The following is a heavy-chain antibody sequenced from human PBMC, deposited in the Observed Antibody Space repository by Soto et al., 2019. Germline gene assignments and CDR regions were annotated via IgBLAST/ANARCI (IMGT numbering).Heavy chain of an antibody. J-gene: IGHJ4*02. CDR1: GDTFAFHS. D-gene: IGHD3-10*01. CDR3: ATSYGSGYRAFDY. CDR2: INPIISMS. V-gene: IGHV1-69*02. Sequence: QVQLVQSGAEVKRPGSSVKVSCKASGDTFAFHSINWVRQAPGLGLEWVGRINPIISMSNYAQRFQGRVTMTADKSTSTAYMVLSSLRSEDTAIYYCATSYGSGYRAFDYWGQGALVTVSS.